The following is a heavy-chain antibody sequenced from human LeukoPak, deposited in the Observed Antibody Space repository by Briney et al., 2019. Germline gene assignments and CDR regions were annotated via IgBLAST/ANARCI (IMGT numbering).Heavy chain of an antibody. CDR3: ARDPDPQYGSGSYYPNWFDP. D-gene: IGHD3-10*01. J-gene: IGHJ5*02. Sequence: ASVKVSCKASGGTFSSYAISWVRQAPGQRLEWMGWINAGNGNTKYSQKFQGRVTITRDTSANTAYMELSSLRSEDTAIYYCARDPDPQYGSGSYYPNWFDPWGQGTLVTVSS. V-gene: IGHV1-3*01. CDR1: GGTFSSYA. CDR2: INAGNGNT.